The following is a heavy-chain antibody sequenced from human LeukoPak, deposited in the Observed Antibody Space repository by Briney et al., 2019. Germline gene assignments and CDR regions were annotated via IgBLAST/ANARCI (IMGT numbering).Heavy chain of an antibody. CDR3: ARERRIAVAGTEDYFDY. J-gene: IGHJ4*02. CDR1: GGSISSSSYY. Sequence: PSETLSLTCTVSGGSISSSSYYWGWIRQPPGKGLEWIESIYYSGSTYYNPSLKSRVTISVDTSKNQFSLKLSSVTAADTAVYYCARERRIAVAGTEDYFDYWGQGTLVTVSS. D-gene: IGHD6-19*01. CDR2: IYYSGST. V-gene: IGHV4-39*07.